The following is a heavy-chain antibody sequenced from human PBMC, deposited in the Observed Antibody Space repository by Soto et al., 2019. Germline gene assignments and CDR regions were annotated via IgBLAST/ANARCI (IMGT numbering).Heavy chain of an antibody. CDR3: ARGKGYSSSYYFDY. J-gene: IGHJ4*02. V-gene: IGHV4-59*01. D-gene: IGHD6-6*01. CDR1: GGSSSSYY. Sequence: PSETLSLTCTVSGGSSSSYYWSWIRQPPGKGLEWIGYIYYSGSTNYNPSLKSRVTISVDTSKNQFSLKLSSVTAADTAVYYCARGKGYSSSYYFDYWGQGTLVPVSS. CDR2: IYYSGST.